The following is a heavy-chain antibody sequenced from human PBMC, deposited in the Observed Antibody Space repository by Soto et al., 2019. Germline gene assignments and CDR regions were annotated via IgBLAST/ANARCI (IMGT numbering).Heavy chain of an antibody. CDR1: GGSISSGGYY. D-gene: IGHD3-9*01. Sequence: PSETLSLTCTVSGGSISSGGYYWSWIRQHPGKGLEWIGYIYYSGSTNYNPSLKSRVTISVDTSKNQFSLKLSSVTAADTAVYYCAREGDDILTGYYGDGDAFDIWGQGTMVTVSS. CDR3: AREGDDILTGYYGDGDAFDI. V-gene: IGHV4-31*03. J-gene: IGHJ3*02. CDR2: IYYSGST.